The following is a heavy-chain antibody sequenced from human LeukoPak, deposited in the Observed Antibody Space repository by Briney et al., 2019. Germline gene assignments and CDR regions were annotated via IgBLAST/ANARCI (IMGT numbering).Heavy chain of an antibody. CDR2: ISGSGGST. D-gene: IGHD3-22*01. CDR3: AKDLLTYYYDTSGSLFDY. Sequence: GGSLRLSCAASGFTFSSYAMSWVRQAPGEGLEWVSAISGSGGSTYYADSVKGRFTISRDNSKNTLYLQMNSLRAEDTAVYYCAKDLLTYYYDTSGSLFDYWGQGTLVTVSS. CDR1: GFTFSSYA. V-gene: IGHV3-23*01. J-gene: IGHJ4*02.